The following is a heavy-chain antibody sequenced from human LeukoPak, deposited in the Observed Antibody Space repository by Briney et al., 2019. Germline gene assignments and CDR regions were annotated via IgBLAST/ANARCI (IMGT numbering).Heavy chain of an antibody. J-gene: IGHJ5*02. V-gene: IGHV3-48*01. CDR3: ARDEEARLTTSRGFDP. CDR2: ISSGGSSI. Sequence: PGGSLRLSCVASGFTFSSYSMDWVRQAPGKGLEWVSYISSGGSSIYYADSVKGRFTVSRDNAKNSLYLQMNSLRAEDTAVYYCARDEEARLTTSRGFDPWGQGTLVTVSS. D-gene: IGHD3-10*01. CDR1: GFTFSSYS.